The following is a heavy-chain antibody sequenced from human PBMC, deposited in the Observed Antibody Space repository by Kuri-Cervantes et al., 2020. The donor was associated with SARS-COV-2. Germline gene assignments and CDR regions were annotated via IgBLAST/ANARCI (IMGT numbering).Heavy chain of an antibody. CDR1: GYTFTGYY. CDR2: INPNSGGT. Sequence: SVKDSCKASGYTFTGYYMHWVRQAPGQGLEWMGWINPNSGGTNYAQKFQGRVTMTRDTSISTAYMELSRLRSDDTAVYYCARDSLYSSSWEFDYWGQGTLVTVSS. J-gene: IGHJ4*02. D-gene: IGHD6-6*01. V-gene: IGHV1-2*02. CDR3: ARDSLYSSSWEFDY.